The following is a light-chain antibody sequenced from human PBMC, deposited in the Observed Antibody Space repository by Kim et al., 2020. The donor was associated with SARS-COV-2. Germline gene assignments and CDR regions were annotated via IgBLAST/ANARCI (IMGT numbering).Light chain of an antibody. V-gene: IGKV3-15*01. J-gene: IGKJ1*01. CDR2: GAS. CDR1: QSVCNY. Sequence: EIVLTQSPATLSVSPGERATLSCRASQSVCNYLAWYQRKPGQAPRLLIYGASTRATGIPARFSGSGSGTEFTLTISSLQSEDFAVYYCQQYNNWPPPTFGRGTKLDIK. CDR3: QQYNNWPPPT.